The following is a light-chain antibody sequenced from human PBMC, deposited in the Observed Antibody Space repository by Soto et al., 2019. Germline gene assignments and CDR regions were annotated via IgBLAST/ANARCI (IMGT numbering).Light chain of an antibody. CDR3: SSYTSSSTHVV. CDR2: DVS. J-gene: IGLJ2*01. CDR1: SSDVGGYNY. Sequence: QSALTQPASVSGSPGQSITISCTGTSSDVGGYNYVSWYQQHPGKAPKLMIYDVSNRPSGVSNRFSGSKSGNTASLTISGLQAEDEAEYDCSSYTSSSTHVVFGGGTQLTVL. V-gene: IGLV2-14*01.